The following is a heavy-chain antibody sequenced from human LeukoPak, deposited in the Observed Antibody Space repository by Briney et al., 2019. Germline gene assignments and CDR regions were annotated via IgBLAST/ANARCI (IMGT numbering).Heavy chain of an antibody. CDR2: INPNSGGT. V-gene: IGHV1-2*06. CDR3: ARDEEGAFDI. Sequence: ASVKVSCKASGYTFTSYDFNWVRQAPGQGLEWMGRINPNSGGTNYAQKFQGRVTMTRDTSISTAYMELSRLRSDDTAVYYCARDEEGAFDIWGQGTMVTVSS. CDR1: GYTFTSYD. J-gene: IGHJ3*02.